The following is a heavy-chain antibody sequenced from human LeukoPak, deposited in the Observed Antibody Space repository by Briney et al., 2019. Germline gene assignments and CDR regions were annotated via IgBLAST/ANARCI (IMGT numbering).Heavy chain of an antibody. J-gene: IGHJ4*02. CDR1: RYTFTSYV. V-gene: IGHV1-8*03. D-gene: IGHD3-3*01. CDR2: MNPNSGNT. Sequence: GGSVKVSCKASRYTFTSYVINGVRQATGQGLEWMGWMNPNSGNTGYAQKFQGRVTITRNTSISTAYMELSSLRSEDTGVYYCARGLYDFWSGYSPFDYWGQGTLVTVSS. CDR3: ARGLYDFWSGYSPFDY.